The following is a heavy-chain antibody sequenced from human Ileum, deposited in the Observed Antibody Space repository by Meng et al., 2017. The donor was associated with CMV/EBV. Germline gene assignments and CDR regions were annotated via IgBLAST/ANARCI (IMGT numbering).Heavy chain of an antibody. Sequence: GESLKISCAASGFTFSSYSMNWVRQAPGKGLEWVSSISSSSSYIYYADSVKGRFTISRDNAKNSLYLQMNSLRAEDTAVYYCARDYCTNGVCFFDYWGQGTLAT. CDR2: ISSSSSYI. CDR3: ARDYCTNGVCFFDY. CDR1: GFTFSSYS. D-gene: IGHD2-8*01. J-gene: IGHJ4*02. V-gene: IGHV3-21*01.